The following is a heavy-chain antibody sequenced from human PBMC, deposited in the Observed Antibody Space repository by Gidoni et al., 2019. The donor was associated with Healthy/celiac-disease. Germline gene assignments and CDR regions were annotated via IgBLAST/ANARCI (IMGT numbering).Heavy chain of an antibody. CDR3: ARGDTAVKFDP. D-gene: IGHD5-18*01. V-gene: IGHV4-59*01. Sequence: QVQLQESGPGLVKPSETLSLTCTVAGGSISSYYWSWIRQPPGKGLEWIGYIYYRGSTNYNPSLKSRVTISVDTSKNQFSLKLSSVTAADTAVYYCARGDTAVKFDPWGQGTLVTVSS. CDR2: IYYRGST. CDR1: GGSISSYY. J-gene: IGHJ5*02.